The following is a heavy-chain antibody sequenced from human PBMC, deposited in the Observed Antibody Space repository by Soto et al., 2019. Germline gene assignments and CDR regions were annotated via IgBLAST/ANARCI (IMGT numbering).Heavy chain of an antibody. J-gene: IGHJ5*02. CDR3: ARRRAAVSGNVFDP. CDR1: GDSISDYY. V-gene: IGHV4-59*08. CDR2: IYYTGNT. D-gene: IGHD6-19*01. Sequence: QVQLQESGPGLVKPSETLSLTCTVSGDSISDYYWSWIRQSPGKGLEWIGYIYYTGNTNYNPSLKSRVTISLDTSTNQFSLKLSSVTAADTAVYYCARRRAAVSGNVFDPWGQGTLVTVSS.